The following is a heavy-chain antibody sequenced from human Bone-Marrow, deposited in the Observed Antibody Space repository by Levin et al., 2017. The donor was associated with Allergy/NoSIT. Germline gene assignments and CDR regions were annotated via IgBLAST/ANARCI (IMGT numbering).Heavy chain of an antibody. D-gene: IGHD6-13*01. J-gene: IGHJ1*01. CDR2: ISWNSGSI. V-gene: IGHV3-9*01. CDR1: GFTFDDYA. CDR3: AKDIEPRIAAAGAEYFQH. Sequence: GGSLRLSCAASGFTFDDYAMHWVRQAPGKGLEWVSGISWNSGSIGYADSVKGRFTISRDNAKNSLYLQMNSLRAEDTALYYCAKDIEPRIAAAGAEYFQHWGQGTLVTVSS.